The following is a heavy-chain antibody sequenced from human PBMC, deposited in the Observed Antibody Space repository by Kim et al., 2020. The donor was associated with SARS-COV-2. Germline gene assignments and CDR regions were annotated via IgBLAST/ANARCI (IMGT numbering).Heavy chain of an antibody. Sequence: ASVKVSCKASGYTFTGYYMHWVRQAPGQGLEWMGRINPNSGGTNYAQKFQGRVTMTRDTSISTAYMELSRLRSDDTAVYYCARAHNELGFVFDYWGQGTLVTVSS. CDR1: GYTFTGYY. V-gene: IGHV1-2*06. CDR3: ARAHNELGFVFDY. CDR2: INPNSGGT. D-gene: IGHD2-8*01. J-gene: IGHJ4*02.